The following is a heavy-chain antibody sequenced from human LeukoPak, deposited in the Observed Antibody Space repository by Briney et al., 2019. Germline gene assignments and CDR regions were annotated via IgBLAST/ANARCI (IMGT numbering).Heavy chain of an antibody. D-gene: IGHD3-10*01. CDR3: AGAMVRGGVHFDY. CDR1: GGTFSSYA. V-gene: IGHV1-69*04. Sequence: SVKVSCKASGGTFSSYAISWVRQAPGQGLEWMGRIIPILGIANYAQKFQGRVTITADKSTSTAYMELSSLRSEDTAVYYCAGAMVRGGVHFDYWGQGTLVTVSS. CDR2: IIPILGIA. J-gene: IGHJ4*02.